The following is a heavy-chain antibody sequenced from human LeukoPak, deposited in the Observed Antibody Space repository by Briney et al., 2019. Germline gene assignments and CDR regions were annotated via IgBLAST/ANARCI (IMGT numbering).Heavy chain of an antibody. D-gene: IGHD1-1*01. CDR3: ARVGTTGTTDAFDI. CDR2: IKQDGSEK. CDR1: GFIFTNYW. V-gene: IGHV3-7*01. Sequence: GGSLRLSCAASGFIFTNYWMSWVRQAPEKGLEWVAIIKQDGSEKYYVDSVRGRFTISRDNAKNSQYLQVNSLRAEDTAVYYCARVGTTGTTDAFDIWGQGTMVTVSS. J-gene: IGHJ3*02.